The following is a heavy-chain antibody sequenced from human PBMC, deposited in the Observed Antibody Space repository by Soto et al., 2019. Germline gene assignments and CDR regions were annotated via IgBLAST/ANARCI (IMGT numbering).Heavy chain of an antibody. CDR1: GGSISSGDYY. CDR3: ARHSYYSNPLRFDP. Sequence: PSETLSLTCTVSGGSISSGDYYWSWIRHPPGKGLEWIGYIYYSGSTYYNPSLKSRVTISVGTSKNQFSLKLSSVTAADTAVYYCARHSYYSNPLRFDPWGQGTLVTVSS. V-gene: IGHV4-30-4*01. D-gene: IGHD4-4*01. CDR2: IYYSGST. J-gene: IGHJ5*02.